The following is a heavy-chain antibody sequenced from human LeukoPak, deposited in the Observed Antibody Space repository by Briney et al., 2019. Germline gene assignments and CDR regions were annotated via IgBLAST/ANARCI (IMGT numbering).Heavy chain of an antibody. CDR2: ISYIRST. Sequence: SETLSLTCAVSDDSFSSHYWTWIRQPPGKGLEWIGYISYIRSTNYNPSLKSRVTISIDTSKNQFSLKLSSVTAADTAVYYCARDLATVTKGFDIWGQGTMDSVSS. J-gene: IGHJ3*02. CDR3: ARDLATVTKGFDI. D-gene: IGHD4-17*01. V-gene: IGHV4-59*11. CDR1: DDSFSSHY.